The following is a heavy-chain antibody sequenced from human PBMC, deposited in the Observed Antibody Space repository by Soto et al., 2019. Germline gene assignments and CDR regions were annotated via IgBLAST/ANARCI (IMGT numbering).Heavy chain of an antibody. J-gene: IGHJ6*02. CDR3: ARDRRYYDFWSGSNPTYYYYGMDV. CDR2: IYYSGST. D-gene: IGHD3-3*01. CDR1: GGSASSGSYY. V-gene: IGHV4-61*01. Sequence: SETLSLTCTVSGGSASSGSYYWSWIRQPPGKGLEWIGYIYYSGSTNYNPSLKSRVTISVDTSKNQFSLKLSSVTAADTAVYYCARDRRYYDFWSGSNPTYYYYGMDVWGQGTTVTVSS.